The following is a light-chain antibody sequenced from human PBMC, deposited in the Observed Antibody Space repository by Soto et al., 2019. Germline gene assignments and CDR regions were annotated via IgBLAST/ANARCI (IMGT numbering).Light chain of an antibody. CDR1: TSNIWAGYD. CDR2: GNT. V-gene: IGLV1-40*01. CDR3: QSYDSSLSGWV. Sequence: QSVLTQSPSVSGAPGQRVTISCTGTTSNIWAGYDVHWYQQLPGTAPKLVIYGNTNRPSGVPDRFAGSKSGTSASLAITGLQAEDEADYYCQSYDSSLSGWVFGSGTKVTVL. J-gene: IGLJ1*01.